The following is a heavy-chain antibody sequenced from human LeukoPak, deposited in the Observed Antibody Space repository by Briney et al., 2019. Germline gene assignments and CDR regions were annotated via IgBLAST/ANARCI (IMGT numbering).Heavy chain of an antibody. Sequence: PGGSLRLSCAASGFTFSSYWMSWVRQAPGKGLEWVANIKQDGSEKYYVDSVKGRFTISRDNAKNSLYLQVNSLRAEDTAVYYCARHPSSTSCYSDYWGQGTLVTVSS. D-gene: IGHD2-2*02. CDR1: GFTFSSYW. CDR3: ARHPSSTSCYSDY. J-gene: IGHJ4*02. V-gene: IGHV3-7*01. CDR2: IKQDGSEK.